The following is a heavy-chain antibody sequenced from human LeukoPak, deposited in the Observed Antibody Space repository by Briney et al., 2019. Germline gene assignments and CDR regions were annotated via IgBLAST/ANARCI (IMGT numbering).Heavy chain of an antibody. J-gene: IGHJ4*02. CDR2: ISSSSSYI. V-gene: IGHV3-21*01. D-gene: IGHD2-2*01. CDR3: ASSYQLLQDFDY. Sequence: GGSLRLSCAASGFTFSSYSMNWVRQAPGKGLEWVSSISSSSSYIYYADSVKGRFTISRDNARNSLYLQMNSLRAEDTAVYYCASSYQLLQDFDYWGQGTLVTVSS. CDR1: GFTFSSYS.